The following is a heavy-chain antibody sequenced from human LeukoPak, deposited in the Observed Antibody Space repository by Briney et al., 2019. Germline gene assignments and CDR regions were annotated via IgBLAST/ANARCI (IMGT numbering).Heavy chain of an antibody. CDR3: ARDRTGTLDY. J-gene: IGHJ4*02. Sequence: ASVKVSCKASGYTFTTNAMHWVRQAPGQGLEWMGWISAYNGNTNYAQKLQGRVTMTTDTSTSTAYMELRSLRSDDTAVYYCARDRTGTLDYWGQGTLVTVSS. CDR1: GYTFTTNA. D-gene: IGHD1-1*01. V-gene: IGHV1-18*01. CDR2: ISAYNGNT.